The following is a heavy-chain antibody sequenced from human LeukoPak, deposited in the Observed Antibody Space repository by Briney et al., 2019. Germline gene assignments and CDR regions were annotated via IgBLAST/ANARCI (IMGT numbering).Heavy chain of an antibody. D-gene: IGHD3-10*01. CDR1: GGTFSSYA. J-gene: IGHJ4*02. Sequence: ASVTVSCKASGGTFSSYAISWVRQAPGQGLEWMGGIIPIFGTANYAQKFQGRVTITADESTSTAYMELSSLRSEDTAVYYCAREGYYYGSGSNWGQGTLVTVSS. CDR2: IIPIFGTA. CDR3: AREGYYYGSGSN. V-gene: IGHV1-69*13.